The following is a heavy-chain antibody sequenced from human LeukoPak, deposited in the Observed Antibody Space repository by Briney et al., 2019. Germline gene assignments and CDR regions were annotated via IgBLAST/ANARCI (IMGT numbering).Heavy chain of an antibody. CDR3: AKDLRSSESYRGGDAFDI. CDR2: INPNTGAT. CDR1: GYTFNDYY. Sequence: GASVKVSCKASGYTFNDYYMQWVRQAPGQGLQWMGWINPNTGATRYAQKIQGRIAMTRDTPMSTVYMELSGLRSDDTAVYYCAKDLRSSESYRGGDAFDIWGQGTMVTVSS. J-gene: IGHJ3*02. D-gene: IGHD3-10*01. V-gene: IGHV1-2*02.